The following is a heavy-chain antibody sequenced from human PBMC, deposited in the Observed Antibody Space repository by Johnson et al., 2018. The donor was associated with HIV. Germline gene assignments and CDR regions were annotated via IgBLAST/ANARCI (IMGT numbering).Heavy chain of an antibody. CDR3: VRGGSDAFDI. CDR2: ISYDGSNK. CDR1: GFTFSSYG. D-gene: IGHD3-10*01. J-gene: IGHJ3*02. Sequence: QVQLVESGGGVVQPGGSLRLSCAASGFTFSSYGMHWVRQAPGKGLEWVAIISYDGSNKYYEDSVKGRFTISRDNSKNTLYLQMNSLRPGDTAVYYCVRGGSDAFDIWGQGTMVTVSS. V-gene: IGHV3-30*03.